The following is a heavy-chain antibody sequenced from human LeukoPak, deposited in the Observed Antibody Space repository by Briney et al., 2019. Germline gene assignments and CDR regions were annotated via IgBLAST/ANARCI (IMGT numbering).Heavy chain of an antibody. CDR2: IYYAGYT. V-gene: IGHV4-39*07. D-gene: IGHD6-13*01. Sequence: SETLSLMCTVSGDIIRGSSYNWGWLRQPPGKALEWVGSIYYAGYTFYNPSLKSRVTLSLDMSKNQFSLNLSSVTAADTAVYYCARDGAAAGPNWFDPWGQGTLVTVSS. J-gene: IGHJ5*02. CDR1: GDIIRGSSYN. CDR3: ARDGAAAGPNWFDP.